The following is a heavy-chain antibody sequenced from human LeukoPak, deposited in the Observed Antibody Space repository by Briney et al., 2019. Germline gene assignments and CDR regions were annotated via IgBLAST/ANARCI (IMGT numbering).Heavy chain of an antibody. CDR1: GFRFSMFS. Sequence: GGSLRLSCAASGFRFSMFSMTWVRQAPGKGLEWISYITSSSDSTYYADSVKGRFTISRDNAKNSLYLQMDSLRAEDTAVYYCARVIGSYGDSAYWGQGTLVTVSS. D-gene: IGHD4-17*01. CDR2: ITSSSDST. CDR3: ARVIGSYGDSAY. V-gene: IGHV3-48*04. J-gene: IGHJ4*02.